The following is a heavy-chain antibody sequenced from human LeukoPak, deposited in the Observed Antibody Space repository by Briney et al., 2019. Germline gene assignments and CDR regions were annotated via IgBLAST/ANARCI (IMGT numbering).Heavy chain of an antibody. J-gene: IGHJ3*02. V-gene: IGHV3-23*01. CDR1: GFTFSSYD. CDR2: ISGSGGST. Sequence: GGSLRLSCEASGFTFSSYDMNWVRQAPGKGLEWVSVISGSGGSTDYADSVKGRFTISRDNAKNSLYLQMNSLRAEDTAVYYRAKARLRNDAFDIWGQGTRVTVSS. D-gene: IGHD4-17*01. CDR3: AKARLRNDAFDI.